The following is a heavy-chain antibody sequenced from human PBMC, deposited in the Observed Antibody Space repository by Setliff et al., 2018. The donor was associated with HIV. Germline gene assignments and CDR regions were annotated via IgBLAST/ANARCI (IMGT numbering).Heavy chain of an antibody. CDR2: IGSSGRTK. Sequence: GGSLRLSCAASGFIFSSYEMNWVRQAPGKGLEWVSYIGSSGRTKYYADSVKGRFTISRDNAKNSLYQQMNSLRAEDTAIYYCARQTWEYYDTLTGYYRSPKNFDSWGQGTLVTVSS. CDR3: ARQTWEYYDTLTGYYRSPKNFDS. V-gene: IGHV3-48*03. D-gene: IGHD3-9*01. J-gene: IGHJ4*02. CDR1: GFIFSSYE.